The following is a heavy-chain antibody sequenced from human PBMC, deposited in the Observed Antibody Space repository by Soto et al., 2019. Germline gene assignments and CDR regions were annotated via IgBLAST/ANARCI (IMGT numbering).Heavy chain of an antibody. CDR2: IIPIFGTA. J-gene: IGHJ6*02. V-gene: IGHV1-69*01. CDR1: GGTFSSYA. D-gene: IGHD3-3*01. Sequence: NRSCKSAGGTFSSYAISWVRQETGQRLEWMGGIIPIFGTANYAQKFQGRATITADESTRPAYMELSSLRSEDTAVYYCAREEGTITIFGVVPGDYYYYGIDVWGQGTTVTVPS. CDR3: AREEGTITIFGVVPGDYYYYGIDV.